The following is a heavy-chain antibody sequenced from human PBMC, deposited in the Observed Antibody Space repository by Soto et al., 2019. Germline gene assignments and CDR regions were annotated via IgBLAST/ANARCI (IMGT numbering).Heavy chain of an antibody. CDR3: ARGTGGNPVFYYYGMDV. J-gene: IGHJ6*02. Sequence: ASVKVSCKASGGTFSSYAISWVRQAPGQGLEWMGGIIPIFGTANYAQKFQGRVTITADKSTSTAYMELSSLRSEDTAVYYCARGTGGNPVFYYYGMDVWGQGTTVTVS. CDR2: IIPIFGTA. D-gene: IGHD2-15*01. V-gene: IGHV1-69*06. CDR1: GGTFSSYA.